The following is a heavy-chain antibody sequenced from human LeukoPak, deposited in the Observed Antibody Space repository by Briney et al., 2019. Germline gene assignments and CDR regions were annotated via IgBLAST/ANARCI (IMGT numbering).Heavy chain of an antibody. V-gene: IGHV5-51*01. CDR2: IYPGDSDT. CDR3: VRHYYDSSDFYYMDV. Sequence: GESLKISCKGSGYSFTNYWIGWVRQRPGKGLEWMGIIYPGDSDTRYSPSFQGQVTISADKSISTAYLQWSSLKASDTAMYYCVRHYYDSSDFYYMDVWGKGTTVTISS. D-gene: IGHD3-22*01. CDR1: GYSFTNYW. J-gene: IGHJ6*03.